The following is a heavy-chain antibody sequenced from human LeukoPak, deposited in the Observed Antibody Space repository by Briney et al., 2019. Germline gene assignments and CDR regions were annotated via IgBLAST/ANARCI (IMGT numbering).Heavy chain of an antibody. Sequence: GGSLRLSCAASGFTFSSYAMHWVRQAPEKGLEYVSAISSNGDSTYYANSVKGRFTISRDNSKNTLYLQMGSLRAEDMAVYYCARDGSSSGWYVGFDYWGQGTLVTVSS. CDR1: GFTFSSYA. J-gene: IGHJ4*02. CDR2: ISSNGDST. CDR3: ARDGSSSGWYVGFDY. D-gene: IGHD6-19*01. V-gene: IGHV3-64*01.